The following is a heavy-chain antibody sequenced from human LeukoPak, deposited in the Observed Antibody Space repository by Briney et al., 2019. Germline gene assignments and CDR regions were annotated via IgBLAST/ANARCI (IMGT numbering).Heavy chain of an antibody. D-gene: IGHD3-22*01. CDR1: GGTFSSYA. CDR2: IIPIFGTA. J-gene: IGHJ4*02. V-gene: IGHV1-69*01. Sequence: SVKVSCKASGGTFSSYAISWVRQAPGQGLEWMGGIIPIFGTANYAQKFQGRVTITADESTSTAYMELSSLRSEDTAVYYCASRESSDSSGYYDYWGQGTLVTASS. CDR3: ASRESSDSSGYYDY.